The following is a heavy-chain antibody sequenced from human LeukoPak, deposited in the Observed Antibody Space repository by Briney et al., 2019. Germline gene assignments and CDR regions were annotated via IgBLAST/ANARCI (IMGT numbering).Heavy chain of an antibody. CDR1: GFTFSSHW. D-gene: IGHD3-22*01. Sequence: VGSLRLSCAASGFTFSSHWMSWVRQAPGKGLEWVACIKQDGSDIYYVDSVKGRFTISRDNAKNSLYLQMNSLRAEDTAVYYCARGGWDYFDYWGQGTLVTVPS. CDR3: ARGGWDYFDY. J-gene: IGHJ4*02. CDR2: IKQDGSDI. V-gene: IGHV3-7*04.